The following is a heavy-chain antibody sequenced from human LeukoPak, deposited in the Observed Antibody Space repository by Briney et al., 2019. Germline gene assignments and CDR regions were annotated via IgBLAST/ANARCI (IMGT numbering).Heavy chain of an antibody. CDR3: ARFLGFSKYYYYGMDV. J-gene: IGHJ6*02. D-gene: IGHD6-13*01. Sequence: SETLSLTCTVSGGSISSSSYYWGWIRQPPGKGLEWIGSIYYSGSTYYNPSLKSRVTISVDTSKNQFSLKLSSVTAADTAVYYCARFLGFSKYYYYGMDVWGQGTTVTVSS. CDR1: GGSISSSSYY. V-gene: IGHV4-39*01. CDR2: IYYSGST.